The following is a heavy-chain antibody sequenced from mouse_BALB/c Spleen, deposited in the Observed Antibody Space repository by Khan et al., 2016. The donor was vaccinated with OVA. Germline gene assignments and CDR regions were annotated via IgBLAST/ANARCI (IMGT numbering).Heavy chain of an antibody. D-gene: IGHD2-14*01. CDR1: GDSITSGY. J-gene: IGHJ3*01. CDR2: IIYTGYT. V-gene: IGHV3-8*02. Sequence: EVQLQESGPSLVKPSQTRSLTCSVTGDSITSGYWNWIRKFPGNKLEYMGYIIYTGYTYYNPSLKSRISITRHTSKNQYYLHLNSVTDEDTATYYCARSTDRYAFVYWGQGTLVTVSA. CDR3: ARSTDRYAFVY.